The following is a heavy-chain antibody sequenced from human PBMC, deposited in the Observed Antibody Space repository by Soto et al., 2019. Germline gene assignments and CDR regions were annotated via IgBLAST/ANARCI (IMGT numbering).Heavy chain of an antibody. V-gene: IGHV1-3*01. J-gene: IGHJ4*02. Sequence: QVQLVQSGAEVKKPGASVKVSCKASGYTFTSYAMHWVRQAPGQRLEWMGWINAGNGNTKYSQKFQGRVTITRDTSASTAYMELSSLRSEDTAVYYCARDSSSGFPNDYWGQGTLVTVSS. D-gene: IGHD6-6*01. CDR3: ARDSSSGFPNDY. CDR1: GYTFTSYA. CDR2: INAGNGNT.